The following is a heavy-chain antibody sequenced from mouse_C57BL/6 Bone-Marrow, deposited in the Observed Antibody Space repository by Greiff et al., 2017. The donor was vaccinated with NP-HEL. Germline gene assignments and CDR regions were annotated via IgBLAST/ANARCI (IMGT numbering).Heavy chain of an antibody. D-gene: IGHD1-1*01. Sequence: EVQGVESGGGLVKPGGSLKLSCAASGFTFSSYAMSWVRQTPEKRLEWVATISDGGSYTYYPDNVKGRFTISRDNAKNNLYLQMSHLKSEDTAMYYCARDRFHYYYGSSPYWYFDVWGTGTTVTVSS. J-gene: IGHJ1*03. CDR3: ARDRFHYYYGSSPYWYFDV. V-gene: IGHV5-4*01. CDR2: ISDGGSYT. CDR1: GFTFSSYA.